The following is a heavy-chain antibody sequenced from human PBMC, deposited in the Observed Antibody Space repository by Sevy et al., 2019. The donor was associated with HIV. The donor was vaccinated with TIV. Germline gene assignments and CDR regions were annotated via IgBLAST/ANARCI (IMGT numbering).Heavy chain of an antibody. CDR3: AGENAWGSGYS. Sequence: SETLSLTCTVSGGSITSLYWNWIRQPPGKGLEWIANICYNGHINYNPSLKSRVTLSLDTSKNQFSLRLSSVTAADTAMYYCAGENAWGSGYSWGQGTLVTVSS. CDR2: ICYNGHI. D-gene: IGHD6-25*01. CDR1: GGSITSLY. V-gene: IGHV4-59*08. J-gene: IGHJ4*02.